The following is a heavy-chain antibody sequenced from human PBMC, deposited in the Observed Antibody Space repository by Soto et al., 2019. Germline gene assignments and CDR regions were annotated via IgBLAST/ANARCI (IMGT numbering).Heavy chain of an antibody. Sequence: SGPTLVNPTQTLTLTCTFSGFSLSTSGVGVGWIRQPPGKALEWLALIYWDDDKRYSPSLKSRLTITKDTSKNQVVLTMTNMDPVDTATYYCAHLYCSGGSCYSSGNWFEPWGQGTLVTVSS. CDR3: AHLYCSGGSCYSSGNWFEP. J-gene: IGHJ5*02. D-gene: IGHD2-15*01. CDR1: GFSLSTSGVG. CDR2: IYWDDDK. V-gene: IGHV2-5*02.